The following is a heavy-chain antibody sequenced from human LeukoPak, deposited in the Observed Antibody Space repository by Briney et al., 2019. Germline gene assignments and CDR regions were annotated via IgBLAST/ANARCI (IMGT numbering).Heavy chain of an antibody. CDR2: IRYDGSNK. CDR3: ASQRGPYSSSWYWFDP. Sequence: GGSLRLSCAASGFTFSSYGMHWVRQAPGKGLEWVAFIRYDGSNKYYADSVKGRFTISRDNSKNALYLQMNSLRAEDTAVYYCASQRGPYSSSWYWFDPWGQGTLVTVSS. D-gene: IGHD6-13*01. V-gene: IGHV3-30*02. CDR1: GFTFSSYG. J-gene: IGHJ5*02.